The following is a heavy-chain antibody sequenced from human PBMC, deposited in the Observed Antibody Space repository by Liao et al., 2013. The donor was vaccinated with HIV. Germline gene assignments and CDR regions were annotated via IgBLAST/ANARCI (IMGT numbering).Heavy chain of an antibody. D-gene: IGHD1-1*01. J-gene: IGHJ3*02. CDR2: ITQSGET. V-gene: IGHV4-34*01. CDR3: ARGSKRRRAFDI. CDR1: NGSLSDDY. Sequence: QVQLEQRGAGLLKPSETLSLTCTVHNGSLSDDYWNWIRQSPGKGLEWIGEITQSGETNSNPSLKSRLTISRDTSRSQMSLTLISVTAADTAVYFCARGSKRRRAFDIWGPGTLLTVSS.